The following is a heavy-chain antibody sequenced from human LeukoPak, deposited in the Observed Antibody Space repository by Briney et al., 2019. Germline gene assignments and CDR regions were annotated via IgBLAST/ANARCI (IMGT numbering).Heavy chain of an antibody. CDR2: IYYSGST. D-gene: IGHD6-6*01. CDR3: AKVLLGRQLGFGI. J-gene: IGHJ4*02. CDR1: GGSISRSSYY. V-gene: IGHV4-39*07. Sequence: SETLSLTCTVSGGSISRSSYYWGWIRQPPGKGLEWIRSIYYSGSTYYNPSLKSRVTISVDTSKNQFSLKLSSVTAADTAVYYCAKVLLGRQLGFGIWGQGTLVTVSS.